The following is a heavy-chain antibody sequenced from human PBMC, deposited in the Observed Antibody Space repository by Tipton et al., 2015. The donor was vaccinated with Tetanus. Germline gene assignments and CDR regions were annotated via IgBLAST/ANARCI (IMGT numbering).Heavy chain of an antibody. CDR3: ARQDCSRGSCALDV. Sequence: VQLVQSGAEVKKSGESLKISCKGSGYSFTSKWIGWVRQMPGKGLEWMGIVYPGDSDLRYSPSFQGQVTISADKSISAAYLQWSSLKASDTGIYYCARQDCSRGSCALDVWGQGTTVTVSS. J-gene: IGHJ6*02. V-gene: IGHV5-51*01. D-gene: IGHD2-15*01. CDR2: VYPGDSDL. CDR1: GYSFTSKW.